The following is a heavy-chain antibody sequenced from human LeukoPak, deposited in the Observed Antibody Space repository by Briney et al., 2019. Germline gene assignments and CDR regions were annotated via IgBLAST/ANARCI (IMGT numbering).Heavy chain of an antibody. CDR2: IYYSGIT. CDR1: GGSISRSDYY. V-gene: IGHV4-30-4*01. J-gene: IGHJ4*02. D-gene: IGHD6-6*01. Sequence: SQTLSLTCSVSGGSISRSDYYWSWIRQPPGKGLEWIGYIYYSGITYYNPSLKSRVTISVDTSKNQFSLKLSSVTAADTAVYYCARDIAARAGRDYWGQGTLVTVSS. CDR3: ARDIAARAGRDY.